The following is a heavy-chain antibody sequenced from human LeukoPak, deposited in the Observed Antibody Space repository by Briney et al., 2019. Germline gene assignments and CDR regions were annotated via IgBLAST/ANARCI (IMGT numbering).Heavy chain of an antibody. J-gene: IGHJ4*02. Sequence: GASVKVSCKASGYTFTGYYMHWVRQAPGQGLEWMGWINPNSGGTNYAQKFQGRVTMTRDASISTAYMELSRLRSDDTAVYYCARAMQQLGQGEGFDYWGQGTLVTVSS. CDR2: INPNSGGT. CDR1: GYTFTGYY. V-gene: IGHV1-2*02. CDR3: ARAMQQLGQGEGFDY. D-gene: IGHD6-13*01.